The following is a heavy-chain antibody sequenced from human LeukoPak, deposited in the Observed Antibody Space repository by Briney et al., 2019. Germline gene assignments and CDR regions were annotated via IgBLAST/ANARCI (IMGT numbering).Heavy chain of an antibody. D-gene: IGHD3-16*01. CDR1: GFTFSSYG. Sequence: GGSLRLSCAASGFTFSSYGMHWVRQAPGKGLEWVAVISYDGSNKYYADSVKGRFTISRDNSKNTLYLQMNSLRAEDTAVYYCAKGLRVEYFQHWGQGTLVTVSS. V-gene: IGHV3-30*18. CDR3: AKGLRVEYFQH. CDR2: ISYDGSNK. J-gene: IGHJ1*01.